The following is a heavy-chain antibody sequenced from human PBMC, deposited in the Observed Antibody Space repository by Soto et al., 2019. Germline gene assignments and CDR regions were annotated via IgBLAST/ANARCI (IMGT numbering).Heavy chain of an antibody. Sequence: QVQLVQSGAAVTRPGSSVTVSCKASGDTFAFYSINWVRQAPGLGLEWMGRINPILSMSNYAQRFQGRVTMTADKSTSTAYMVLNSLRSEDTAMYYCATSYGSGYRACDYWGQGGLGTVSS. CDR2: INPILSMS. CDR3: ATSYGSGYRACDY. J-gene: IGHJ4*02. V-gene: IGHV1-69*02. CDR1: GDTFAFYS. D-gene: IGHD3-10*01.